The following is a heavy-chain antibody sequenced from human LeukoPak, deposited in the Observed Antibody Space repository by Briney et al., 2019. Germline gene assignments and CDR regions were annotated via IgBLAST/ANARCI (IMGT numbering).Heavy chain of an antibody. V-gene: IGHV3-23*01. J-gene: IGHJ4*02. CDR1: GLSLCSIA. CDR2: IKSNGKT. D-gene: IGHD3-16*01. Sequence: RGSLRLSSAAPGLSLCSIAMSGVPPGPARGLEWGTIIKSNGKTIYADSVKGRFTIYTDTSRNTAYIQLNNLRVEDTAIYYCAKASWVSSTDAVRWGQGTLVTVSS. CDR3: AKASWVSSTDAVR.